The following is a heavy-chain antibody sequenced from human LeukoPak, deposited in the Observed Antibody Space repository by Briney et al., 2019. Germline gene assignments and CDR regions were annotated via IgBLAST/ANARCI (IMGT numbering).Heavy chain of an antibody. J-gene: IGHJ4*02. CDR3: ARVSNGELDY. CDR1: GGSISSYY. Sequence: PSETLSLTCTVSGGSISSYYWSWIRQPAGKGLQWIGRIHTSGSTDYNPSLGSRVTMSVATSKNQFSLKLSSVTAADTAVYYCARVSNGELDYWGQGTLVTVSS. CDR2: IHTSGST. D-gene: IGHD7-27*01. V-gene: IGHV4-4*07.